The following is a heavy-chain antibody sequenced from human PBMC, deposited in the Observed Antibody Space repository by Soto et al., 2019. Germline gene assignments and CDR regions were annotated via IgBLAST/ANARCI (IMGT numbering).Heavy chain of an antibody. J-gene: IGHJ6*03. Sequence: ASVKVSCKASGYTFTSYGISWVRQAPGQGLEWMGWISAYNGNTNYAQKLQGRVTMTTDTSTSTAYMELRSLRSDDTAVYYCARDPDSTQMFGWFGELPSYYYYMDVWGKGTTVTVS. D-gene: IGHD3-10*01. CDR2: ISAYNGNT. V-gene: IGHV1-18*01. CDR3: ARDPDSTQMFGWFGELPSYYYYMDV. CDR1: GYTFTSYG.